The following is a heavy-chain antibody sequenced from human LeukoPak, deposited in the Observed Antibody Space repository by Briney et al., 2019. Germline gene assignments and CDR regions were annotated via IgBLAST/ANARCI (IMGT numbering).Heavy chain of an antibody. Sequence: GGSLGLSCAAPGFMFHDYAIHWVRQAPGKGLEWVSLISGDGGSTFYADSVKGRFTISKDNSKNSLYLQMNSLRSDDTALYYCARESESSGWYDYWGQGTLVTVSS. D-gene: IGHD6-19*01. CDR3: ARESESSGWYDY. CDR2: ISGDGGST. V-gene: IGHV3-43*02. J-gene: IGHJ4*02. CDR1: GFMFHDYA.